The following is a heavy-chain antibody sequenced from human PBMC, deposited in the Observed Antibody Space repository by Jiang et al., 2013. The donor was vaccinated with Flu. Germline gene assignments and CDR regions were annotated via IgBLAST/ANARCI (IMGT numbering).Heavy chain of an antibody. D-gene: IGHD3-16*01. V-gene: IGHV4-59*08. CDR3: AALWYYYGTDV. Sequence: GSGLVKPPETLSLTCTVSGGSISSYYWSWIRQPPGKGLEWIGFISDSGSTNYNPSLKSRVTISVDTSKSQFSLNLSSVTAADTAVYYCAALWYYYGTDVWGQGTTVTVAS. CDR1: GGSISSYY. J-gene: IGHJ6*02. CDR2: ISDSGST.